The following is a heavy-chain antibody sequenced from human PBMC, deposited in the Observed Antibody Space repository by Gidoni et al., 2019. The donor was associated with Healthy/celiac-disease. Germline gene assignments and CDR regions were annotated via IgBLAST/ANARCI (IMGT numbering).Heavy chain of an antibody. J-gene: IGHJ3*02. V-gene: IGHV4-39*01. Sequence: QLQLQESGPGLVKPSETLSLTCTVSGGSISSSSYYWGWIRQPPGKGLEWIGSIYYSGSTYYNPSLKSRVTISVDTSKNQFSLKLSSVTAADTAVYYCARRVNTMIVVAPPDAFDIWGQGTMVTVSS. CDR3: ARRVNTMIVVAPPDAFDI. D-gene: IGHD3-22*01. CDR1: GGSISSSSYY. CDR2: IYYSGST.